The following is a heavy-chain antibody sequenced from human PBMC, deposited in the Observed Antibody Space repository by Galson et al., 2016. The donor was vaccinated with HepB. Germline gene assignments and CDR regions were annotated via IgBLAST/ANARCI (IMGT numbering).Heavy chain of an antibody. CDR2: ISYDGTNK. CDR1: GFTFSSYV. Sequence: SLRLSCAASGFTFSSYVMHWVRQAPGKRLERVAVISYDGTNKSYADFVKGRFTISRDNSKNTLYLQMNSLRPEDAAVFYCAKDDLFMSGSRPNYFEYWGQGTLVTVSS. CDR3: AKDDLFMSGSRPNYFEY. J-gene: IGHJ4*02. V-gene: IGHV3-30*18. D-gene: IGHD5-12*01.